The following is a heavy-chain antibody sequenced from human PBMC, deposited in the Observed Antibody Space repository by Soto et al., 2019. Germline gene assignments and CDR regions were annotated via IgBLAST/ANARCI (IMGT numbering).Heavy chain of an antibody. CDR3: ARDAGDSSGYYDHDAFDI. D-gene: IGHD3-22*01. V-gene: IGHV1-46*01. J-gene: IGHJ3*02. CDR1: GYTFTSYY. Sequence: QVQLVQSGAEVKKPGASVKVSCKASGYTFTSYYMHWVRQAPGQGLEWMGIINPSGGSTSYAQKFQGRVTMTRDTSTRTVYMELSSLRSEDTAVYYCARDAGDSSGYYDHDAFDIWGQGTMVTVSS. CDR2: INPSGGST.